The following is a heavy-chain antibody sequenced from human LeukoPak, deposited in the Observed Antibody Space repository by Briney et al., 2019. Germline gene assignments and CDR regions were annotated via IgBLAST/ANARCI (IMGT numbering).Heavy chain of an antibody. CDR3: ARSYYYDSSSDAFDI. Sequence: PSQTLSLTCTVSGGSISSGGYYWSWIRQHLGKGLEWIGNIYYSGSTYYNPSLKSRVTISVDTSKNQFSLKLSSVTAADTAVYYCARSYYYDSSSDAFDIWGRGTMVTVSS. CDR1: GGSISSGGYY. D-gene: IGHD3-22*01. J-gene: IGHJ3*02. V-gene: IGHV4-31*03. CDR2: IYYSGST.